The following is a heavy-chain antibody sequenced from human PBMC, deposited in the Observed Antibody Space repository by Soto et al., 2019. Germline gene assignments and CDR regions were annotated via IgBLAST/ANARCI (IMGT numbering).Heavy chain of an antibody. D-gene: IGHD3-3*01. CDR2: IRSKVYGGTT. J-gene: IGHJ6*02. CDR3: TSTIFGVVIPGGYYYGMDV. Sequence: LRLSCAASGFTFSDYYMSWIRQAPGKGLEWVGFIRSKVYGGTTEYAASVKGRFTISRDDSISIAYLQMNSLKTEDTAVYYCTSTIFGVVIPGGYYYGMDVWGQGTTVTVSS. V-gene: IGHV3-49*03. CDR1: GFTFSDYY.